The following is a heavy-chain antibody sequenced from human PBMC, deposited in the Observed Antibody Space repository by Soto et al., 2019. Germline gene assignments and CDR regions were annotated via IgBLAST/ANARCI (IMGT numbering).Heavy chain of an antibody. D-gene: IGHD2-15*01. CDR3: ARVLYCSGGSCYPPPYYYYYMDV. CDR1: GFTFSDYY. J-gene: IGHJ6*03. Sequence: QVQLVESGGGLVKPGGSLRLSCAASGFTFSDYYMSWIRQAPGKGLEWVSYISSSGSTIYYADSVKGRFTISRDNAKNSLYRQMNSLRAEDTAVYYCARVLYCSGGSCYPPPYYYYYMDVWGKGTTVTVSS. V-gene: IGHV3-11*01. CDR2: ISSSGSTI.